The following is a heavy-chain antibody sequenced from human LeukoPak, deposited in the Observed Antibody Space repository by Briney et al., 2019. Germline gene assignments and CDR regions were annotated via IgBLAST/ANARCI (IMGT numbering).Heavy chain of an antibody. Sequence: PGGSLRLSCAVSGFRFSSSWMGWVRQAPGQGLEWVGNINQDGSEKNYVDSVKGRFTISRDNAKSSLYLQMNSLRAEDTAVYYCATYGLFSNGRFYYDYWGQGTLVTASS. CDR2: INQDGSEK. J-gene: IGHJ4*01. D-gene: IGHD3-22*01. V-gene: IGHV3-7*01. CDR1: GFRFSSSW. CDR3: ATYGLFSNGRFYYDY.